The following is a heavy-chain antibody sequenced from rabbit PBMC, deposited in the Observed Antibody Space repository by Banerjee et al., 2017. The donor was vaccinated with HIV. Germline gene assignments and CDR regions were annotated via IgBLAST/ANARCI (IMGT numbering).Heavy chain of an antibody. CDR2: INTGRGST. Sequence: QEQLEESGGGLVQPEGSLTLTCTASGFSFSSSYYMCWVRQAPGKGLEWIACINTGRGSTYYASWAKGRFTISKASSTMLTLQMTSLTAADTATYFCARDRDTGTVYYFDLWGPGTLVTVS. V-gene: IGHV1S45*01. CDR1: GFSFSSSYY. CDR3: ARDRDTGTVYYFDL. J-gene: IGHJ4*01. D-gene: IGHD7-1*01.